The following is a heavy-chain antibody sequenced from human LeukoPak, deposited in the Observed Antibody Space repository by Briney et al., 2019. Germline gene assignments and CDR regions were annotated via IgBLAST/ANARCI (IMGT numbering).Heavy chain of an antibody. D-gene: IGHD4-23*01. V-gene: IGHV4-61*02. J-gene: IGHJ6*03. Sequence: PSETLSLTCTVSGGSISSGSYYWSWIRQPAGKGLEWIGRIYTSGSTNYNPSLKSRVTISVDTSKNQFSLKLSSVTAADTAVYYCARDRVTLTDDYYYYYMDVWGKGTTVTVSS. CDR1: GGSISSGSYY. CDR2: IYTSGST. CDR3: ARDRVTLTDDYYYYYMDV.